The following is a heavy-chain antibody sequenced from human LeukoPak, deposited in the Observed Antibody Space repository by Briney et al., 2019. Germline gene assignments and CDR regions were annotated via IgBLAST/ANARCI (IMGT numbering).Heavy chain of an antibody. CDR3: ARASYSSSWPDY. CDR2: ISWNSGSI. Sequence: GGSLRLSCAASGFTFDDYAMHWVRQAPGKGLEWVSGISWNSGSIGNTDSVKGRFTISRDNAKNSLYLQMNSLRAEDTAVYYCARASYSSSWPDYWGQGTLVTVSS. J-gene: IGHJ4*02. V-gene: IGHV3-9*01. D-gene: IGHD6-13*01. CDR1: GFTFDDYA.